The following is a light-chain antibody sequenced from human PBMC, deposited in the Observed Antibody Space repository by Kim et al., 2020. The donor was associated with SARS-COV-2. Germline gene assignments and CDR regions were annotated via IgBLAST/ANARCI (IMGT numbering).Light chain of an antibody. CDR1: SSDVGSYNY. V-gene: IGLV2-14*03. Sequence: GQSITIACTGTSSDVGSYNYVSWYQHHPGEAPKLMIYDVTKRPSGVSNRFSASKSGNTASLTVSGLQAEDEADYYCSSYTSRKTWVFGGGTQLTVL. J-gene: IGLJ3*02. CDR3: SSYTSRKTWV. CDR2: DVT.